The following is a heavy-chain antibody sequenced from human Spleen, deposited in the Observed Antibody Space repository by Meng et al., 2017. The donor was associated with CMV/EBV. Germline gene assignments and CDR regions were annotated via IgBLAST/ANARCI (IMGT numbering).Heavy chain of an antibody. CDR2: IDTDGSST. CDR1: GFTFNSYW. Sequence: GESLKISCAASGFTFNSYWMHWVRQTPGKGLVWVSRIDTDGSSTSYADSVKGRFTISRDNAKNSLYLQMNSLRAEDTAVYYCARDLEGATDYWGQGTLVTVSS. CDR3: ARDLEGATDY. V-gene: IGHV3-74*01. J-gene: IGHJ4*02. D-gene: IGHD1-26*01.